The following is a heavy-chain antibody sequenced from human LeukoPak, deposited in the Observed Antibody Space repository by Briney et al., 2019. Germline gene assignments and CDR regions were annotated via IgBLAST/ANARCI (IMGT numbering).Heavy chain of an antibody. CDR2: ISLRGLT. CDR3: ARGGVDSGYDWPDY. CDR1: GGSISGTNW. J-gene: IGHJ4*02. Sequence: SGTLSLTCGVSGGSISGTNWWSWVRQPPGQGLEWIGEISLRGLTSYNPSLRSRLTMSLDESKNQVSLNLTSVTAADTAVYYCARGGVDSGYDWPDYWGQGTLVTVSS. D-gene: IGHD5-12*01. V-gene: IGHV4-4*02.